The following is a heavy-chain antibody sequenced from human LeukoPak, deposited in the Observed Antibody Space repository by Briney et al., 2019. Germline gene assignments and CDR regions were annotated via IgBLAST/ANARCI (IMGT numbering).Heavy chain of an antibody. CDR2: IYHSGST. V-gene: IGHV4-38-2*02. J-gene: IGHJ3*02. CDR1: GYSISSGYY. D-gene: IGHD4-23*01. Sequence: SETLSLTCTVSGYSISSGYYWGWSRQPPGKGLEWIGSIYHSGSTYYNPSLKSRVTISVDTSKNQFSLKLSSVTAADTAVYYCARGEVTPTGAFDIWGQGTMVTVSS. CDR3: ARGEVTPTGAFDI.